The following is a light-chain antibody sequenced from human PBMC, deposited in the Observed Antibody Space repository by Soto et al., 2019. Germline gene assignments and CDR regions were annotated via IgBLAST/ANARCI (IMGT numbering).Light chain of an antibody. J-gene: IGKJ1*01. CDR3: QQYNNWPRT. CDR1: QSVGSN. Sequence: EIVMTQSPDTLSVSPGERATLSCRASQSVGSNLAWYQQNPGQAPRLLIYAASTRASGFPARFSGGGSGTEFTLTISSLQSEDFAVYYCQQYNNWPRTFGQGTKVDIK. CDR2: AAS. V-gene: IGKV3-15*01.